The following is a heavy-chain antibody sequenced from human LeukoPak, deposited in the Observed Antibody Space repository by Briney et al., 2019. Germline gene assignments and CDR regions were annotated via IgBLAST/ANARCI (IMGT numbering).Heavy chain of an antibody. Sequence: ASVKVSCKASGYIFTDYYMHWVRQAPGQELGWMGRINPNSGGTNYAQKFQGRVTMTRGTSISTAYMELSSSLRSEDTAVYYCARGGYSSSRHPPDYWGQGTLVTVSS. CDR1: GYIFTDYY. J-gene: IGHJ4*02. CDR2: INPNSGGT. CDR3: ARGGYSSSRHPPDY. V-gene: IGHV1/OR15-1*04. D-gene: IGHD6-13*01.